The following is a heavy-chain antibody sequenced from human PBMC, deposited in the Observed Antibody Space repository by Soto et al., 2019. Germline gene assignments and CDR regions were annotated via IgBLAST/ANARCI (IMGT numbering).Heavy chain of an antibody. Sequence: ASVKVSCKXSGYTFTGNYMHWVRQAPGQGLEWMGWINCKSGGTNYAQKFQDWVTMTRDTSISTAYMELSRLRSDDTALYYGAREWWELQRGFDYWGQGTLVTVSS. J-gene: IGHJ4*02. V-gene: IGHV1-2*04. CDR1: GYTFTGNY. CDR3: AREWWELQRGFDY. D-gene: IGHD1-26*01. CDR2: INCKSGGT.